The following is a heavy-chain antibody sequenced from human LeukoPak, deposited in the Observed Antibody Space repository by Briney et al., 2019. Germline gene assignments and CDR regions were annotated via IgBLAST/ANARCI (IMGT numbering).Heavy chain of an antibody. CDR3: ARDSGRRGYSGYDLFDY. CDR2: IIPILGIA. CDR1: GGTFSSYA. Sequence: SVKVSCKASGGTFSSYAISWVRQAPGQGLEWMGRIIPILGIANYAQKFQGRVTITAGKSTSTAYMELSSLRSEDTAVYYCARDSGRRGYSGYDLFDYWGQGTLVTVSS. J-gene: IGHJ4*02. D-gene: IGHD5-12*01. V-gene: IGHV1-69*04.